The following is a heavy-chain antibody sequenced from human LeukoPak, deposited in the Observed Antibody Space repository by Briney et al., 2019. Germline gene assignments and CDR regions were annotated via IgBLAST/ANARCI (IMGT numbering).Heavy chain of an antibody. V-gene: IGHV1-8*01. D-gene: IGHD6-6*01. Sequence: DSVKVSCKASGYTFTSYDINWVRQATGQGLEWMGWMNPNSGNTGYAQKFQGRVTMTRNTSISTAYMELSSLRSEDTAVYYCARGGEDSSSSDYWGQGTLVTVSS. J-gene: IGHJ4*02. CDR2: MNPNSGNT. CDR3: ARGGEDSSSSDY. CDR1: GYTFTSYD.